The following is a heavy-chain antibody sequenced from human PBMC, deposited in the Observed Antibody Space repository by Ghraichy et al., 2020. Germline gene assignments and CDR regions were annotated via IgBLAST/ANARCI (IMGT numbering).Heavy chain of an antibody. D-gene: IGHD5-18*01. CDR2: LFSTGSS. V-gene: IGHV4-59*01. CDR1: GDSISSFY. Sequence: SQTLSLTCIVSGDSISSFYWSWIRQPPGKGLEWIAYLFSTGSSNYNPSLKSRVTLSVDTSKNQLSLQLTSVTAADTAVYYCARVSGYTSGYALDYWGQGTLVTVSS. J-gene: IGHJ4*02. CDR3: ARVSGYTSGYALDY.